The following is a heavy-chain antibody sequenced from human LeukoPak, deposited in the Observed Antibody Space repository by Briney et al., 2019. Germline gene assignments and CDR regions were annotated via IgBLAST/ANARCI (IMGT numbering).Heavy chain of an antibody. CDR1: GYSFTGYY. J-gene: IGHJ4*02. CDR3: TRDGGQHLGVLNY. CDR2: INPNSGGT. D-gene: IGHD2-2*01. V-gene: IGHV1-2*02. Sequence: ASVKVSCKTSGYSFTGYYIHWVRQAPGQGLEWMGWINPNSGGTNYPQKFQGRVTMTRDTSISTAYMEVTRLRPDDTAVYYCTRDGGQHLGVLNYWGQGTQVIVSS.